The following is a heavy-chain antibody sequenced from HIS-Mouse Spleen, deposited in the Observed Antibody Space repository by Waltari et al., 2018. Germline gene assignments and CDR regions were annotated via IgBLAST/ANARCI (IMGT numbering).Heavy chain of an antibody. CDR2: MNPNSGNT. Sequence: QVQLVQSGAEVKKPGASGTGSCKAAGYTFTSYDINWVQQATGQGLEWKGWMNPNSGNTGYAQKFQGRVTMTRNTSISTAYMELSSLRSEDTAVYYCARGHDYSNYFDYWGQGTLVTVSS. D-gene: IGHD4-4*01. CDR3: ARGHDYSNYFDY. J-gene: IGHJ4*02. V-gene: IGHV1-8*01. CDR1: GYTFTSYD.